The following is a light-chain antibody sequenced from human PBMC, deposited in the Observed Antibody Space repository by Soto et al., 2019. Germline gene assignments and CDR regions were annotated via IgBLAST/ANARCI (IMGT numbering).Light chain of an antibody. J-gene: IGLJ2*01. CDR1: RSDVGGYNY. CDR2: DVT. CDR3: SSYTRSSTLR. Sequence: QSALTQPASVSGSPGQSITISCTGTRSDVGGYNYVSWYQQYPGKAPKLMIYDVTNRPSGVSDRFSGSKSGNTASLTISGLQAEDEADYYCSSYTRSSTLRFGGGTQLTVL. V-gene: IGLV2-14*01.